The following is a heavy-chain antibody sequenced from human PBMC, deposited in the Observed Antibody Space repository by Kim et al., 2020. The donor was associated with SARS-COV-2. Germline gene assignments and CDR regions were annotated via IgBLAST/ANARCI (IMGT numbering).Heavy chain of an antibody. J-gene: IGHJ4*02. CDR3: ARDLKEGRTTVKRGGDY. V-gene: IGHV1-18*04. Sequence: ASVKVSCKASGYTFTSYGISWVRQAPGQGLEWMGWISAYNGNTNYAQKLQGRVTMTTDTSTSTAYMELRSLRSDDTAVYYCARDLKEGRTTVKRGGDYWGQGTLVTVSS. CDR1: GYTFTSYG. D-gene: IGHD4-17*01. CDR2: ISAYNGNT.